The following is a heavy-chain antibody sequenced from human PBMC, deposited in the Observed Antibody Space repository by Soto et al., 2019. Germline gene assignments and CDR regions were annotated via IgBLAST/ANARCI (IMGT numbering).Heavy chain of an antibody. V-gene: IGHV4-34*01. CDR2: INHSGST. Sequence: QVQLQQWGAGLLKPSETLSLTCAVYGGSFSGYYWSWIRQPPGKGLEWIGEINHSGSTNYNPSLTGPVTLSVDTSKKQFALKPSSVAAADTAVYYCARASLAAGTTTISAWFDPWGQGTLVTVSS. J-gene: IGHJ5*02. D-gene: IGHD6-13*01. CDR1: GGSFSGYY. CDR3: ARASLAAGTTTISAWFDP.